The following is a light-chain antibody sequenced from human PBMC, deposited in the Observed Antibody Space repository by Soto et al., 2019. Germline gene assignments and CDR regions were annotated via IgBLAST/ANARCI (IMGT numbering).Light chain of an antibody. CDR2: AAS. V-gene: IGKV3-20*01. CDR3: QQFGSSPGFT. J-gene: IGKJ3*01. CDR1: QSINNRY. Sequence: EIVLTQSPGTLSLSPGERATLSCRASQSINNRYLAWYQQKPGQAPRLLIYAASSRATGIPDRFSGSGSGTDFSITISRMEREDVAAEYCQQFGSSPGFTFGPGTKVDIK.